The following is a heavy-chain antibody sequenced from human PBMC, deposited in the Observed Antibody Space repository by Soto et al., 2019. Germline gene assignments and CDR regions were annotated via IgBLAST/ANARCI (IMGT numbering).Heavy chain of an antibody. CDR2: INPNSGGT. J-gene: IGHJ6*02. CDR3: ATSIVGATIRVYYYGMDV. Sequence: ASVKVSCKASGYTFTGYYMHWVRQAPGQGLEWMGWINPNSGGTNYAQKFQGRVTMTRDTSISTAYMELSRLRSDDTAVYYCATSIVGATIRVYYYGMDVWGQGTTVTAP. D-gene: IGHD1-26*01. V-gene: IGHV1-2*02. CDR1: GYTFTGYY.